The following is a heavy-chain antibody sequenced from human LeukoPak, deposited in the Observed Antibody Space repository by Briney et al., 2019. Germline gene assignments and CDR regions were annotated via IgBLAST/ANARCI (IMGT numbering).Heavy chain of an antibody. CDR1: GYSISSGYY. V-gene: IGHV4-38-2*02. D-gene: IGHD3-10*01. Sequence: NSSETLSLTCTVSGYSISSGYYWGRIRQPPGKGLEWIGSIYHSGSTYYNPSLKSRVTISVDTSKNQFSLKLSSVTAADTAVYYCARGTHNILLWFGESPFDYWGQGTLVTVSS. CDR2: IYHSGST. CDR3: ARGTHNILLWFGESPFDY. J-gene: IGHJ4*02.